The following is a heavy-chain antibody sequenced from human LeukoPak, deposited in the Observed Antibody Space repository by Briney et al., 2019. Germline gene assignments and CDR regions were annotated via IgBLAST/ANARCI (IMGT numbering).Heavy chain of an antibody. J-gene: IGHJ4*02. CDR2: IIPIFGTA. CDR3: ARGENYVDGQFDY. CDR1: GGTFSSYA. D-gene: IGHD1-7*01. V-gene: IGHV1-69*05. Sequence: SVKVSCKASGGTFSSYAISWVRQAPGQGLEWMGGIIPIFGTANYAQKFQGRVTITTDESTSTAYMELSSLRSEDTAVYYCARGENYVDGQFDYWGQGTLVTVSS.